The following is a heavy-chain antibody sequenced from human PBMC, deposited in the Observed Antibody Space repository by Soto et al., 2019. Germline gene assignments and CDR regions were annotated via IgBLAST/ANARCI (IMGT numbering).Heavy chain of an antibody. CDR1: GGTFSSYA. J-gene: IGHJ5*02. CDR3: ARDSLESPIVVVPAAIVPSWFDP. CDR2: IIPIFGTA. D-gene: IGHD2-2*02. V-gene: IGHV1-69*13. Sequence: ASVKVSCKASGGTFSSYAISWVRQAPGQGLEWMGGIIPIFGTANYAQKFQGRVTITADESTSTAYMELSSLRSEDTAVYYCARDSLESPIVVVPAAIVPSWFDPWGQGTLVTVSS.